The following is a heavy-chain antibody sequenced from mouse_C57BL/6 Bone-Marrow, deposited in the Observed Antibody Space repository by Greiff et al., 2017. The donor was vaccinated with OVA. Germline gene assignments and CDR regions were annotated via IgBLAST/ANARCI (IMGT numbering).Heavy chain of an antibody. Sequence: QVQLQQSGAELVRPGASVKLSCKASGYTFTDYYINWVKQRPGQGLEWIARIYPGSGNTYYNEKFKGKATLTAEKSSSTAYMQLSSLTSEDSAVYFCARNFHYYGSPYAMDYWGQGTSVTVSS. CDR2: IYPGSGNT. V-gene: IGHV1-76*01. D-gene: IGHD1-1*01. CDR3: ARNFHYYGSPYAMDY. CDR1: GYTFTDYY. J-gene: IGHJ4*01.